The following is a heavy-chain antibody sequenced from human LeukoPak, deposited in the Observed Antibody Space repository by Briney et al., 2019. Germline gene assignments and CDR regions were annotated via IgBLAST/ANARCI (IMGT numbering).Heavy chain of an antibody. CDR2: IIPIFGTA. D-gene: IGHD2-2*01. CDR1: GGTFSRYA. Sequence: GASVKVSCKASGGTFSRYAISWVRQAPGQGLEWMGGIIPIFGTANYAQKFQGRVTITADESTSTAYMELSSLRSEDTAVYYCARGRVPAAMPPGDVWGKGTTVTVSS. CDR3: ARGRVPAAMPPGDV. V-gene: IGHV1-69*01. J-gene: IGHJ6*04.